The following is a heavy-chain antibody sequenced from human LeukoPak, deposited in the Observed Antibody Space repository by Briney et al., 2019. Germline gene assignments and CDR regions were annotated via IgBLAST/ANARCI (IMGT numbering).Heavy chain of an antibody. J-gene: IGHJ3*01. D-gene: IGHD3-16*02. CDR2: LNNGGDT. CDR1: GGSIGNFY. Sequence: SSEALSLTCTVSGGSIGNFYWSWIRQPAGKGLEWIGRLNNGGDTNYSPSLRSRVTISVDTSKNHFSLILSSVTVADTAIYYCARVIGVYAFDVWGQGTMVTVSS. V-gene: IGHV4-4*07. CDR3: ARVIGVYAFDV.